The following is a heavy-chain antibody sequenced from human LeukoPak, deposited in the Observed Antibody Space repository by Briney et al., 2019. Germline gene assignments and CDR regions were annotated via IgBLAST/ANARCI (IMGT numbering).Heavy chain of an antibody. CDR3: ARDQGAY. V-gene: IGHV1-8*03. CDR2: MNPNSGNT. D-gene: IGHD4/OR15-4a*01. CDR1: GYTFTSYD. J-gene: IGHJ4*02. Sequence: SVKVSCKASGYTFTSYDINWVRQATGQGLEWMGWMNPNSGNTGYAQKFQGRVTITRNTSISTAYMELSRLGSDDTAVYYCARDQGAYWGQGTLVTVSS.